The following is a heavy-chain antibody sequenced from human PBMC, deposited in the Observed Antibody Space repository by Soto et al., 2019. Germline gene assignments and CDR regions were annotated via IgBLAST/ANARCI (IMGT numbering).Heavy chain of an antibody. J-gene: IGHJ6*02. CDR3: ARDNRITMVRGVISDYYYGMDV. Sequence: QVQLVQSGAEVKKPGSSVKVSCKASGGTFSSYAISWVRQAPGPGLEWMGGIIPSFGTANYAQKFQGRVTITADESTSTAYMELSSLRSEDTAVYYCARDNRITMVRGVISDYYYGMDVWGQGTTVTVSS. D-gene: IGHD3-10*01. CDR2: IIPSFGTA. CDR1: GGTFSSYA. V-gene: IGHV1-69*01.